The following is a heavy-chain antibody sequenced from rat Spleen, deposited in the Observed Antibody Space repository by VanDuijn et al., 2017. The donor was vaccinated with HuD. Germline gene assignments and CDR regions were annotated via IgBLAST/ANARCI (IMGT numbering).Heavy chain of an antibody. D-gene: IGHD2-2*01. CDR1: GFTYSNYV. Sequence: EVQLVESGGGLVQPGRSLKLSCAASGFTYSNYVMAWVRQAPTKGLEWVASISTGGGNTYYRDSVKGRFTISRDNAKNTLFLQMDSLRSEDTATYFCARAGYLRDWYFDFWGPGTMVTVSS. V-gene: IGHV5S13*01. CDR3: ARAGYLRDWYFDF. CDR2: ISTGGGNT. J-gene: IGHJ1*01.